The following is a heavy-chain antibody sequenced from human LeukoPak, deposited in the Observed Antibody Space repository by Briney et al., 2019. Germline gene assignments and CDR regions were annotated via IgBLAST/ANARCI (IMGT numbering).Heavy chain of an antibody. Sequence: GESLQISSKGPGYSFTTYWIGWARPMPGKGREWRGIIYPGDSDTKNSPSFQGQLTISADKSITTAYLQWSSLKASDTAIYYCVRRSRDAFDIWGQGTMVTVSS. CDR1: GYSFTTYW. CDR3: VRRSRDAFDI. CDR2: IYPGDSDT. D-gene: IGHD2-15*01. J-gene: IGHJ3*02. V-gene: IGHV5-51*01.